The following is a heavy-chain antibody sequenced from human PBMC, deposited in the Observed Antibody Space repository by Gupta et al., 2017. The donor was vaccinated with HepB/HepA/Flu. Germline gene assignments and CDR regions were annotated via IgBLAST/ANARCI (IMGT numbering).Heavy chain of an antibody. J-gene: IGHJ3*02. CDR3: ARAVPEWRNALDI. D-gene: IGHD6-19*01. Sequence: EVRLMGYGGGLVETGSSRGVPCVAPGMPLNCLWVLWVRQGSGKGLVWVSRIEGDGRSTDYADSVRGRFTSYKDNAKNTLYLQSISLGAEDASVYLCARAVPEWRNALDIWGHGTMVTVS. CDR2: IEGDGRST. CDR1: GMPLNCLW. V-gene: IGHV3-74*01.